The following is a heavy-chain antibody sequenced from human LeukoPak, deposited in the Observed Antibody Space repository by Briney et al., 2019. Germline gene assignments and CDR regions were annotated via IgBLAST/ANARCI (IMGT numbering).Heavy chain of an antibody. CDR3: ARYSNYIDYFDY. V-gene: IGHV4-59*01. CDR2: IYYSGHT. Sequence: SETLSLTCTVSDGSISSYYWSWIRQPPGKGLEWIGYIYYSGHTNYNPSLKSRVTISVDTSKNQFSLKLISVTAADTAVYYCARYSNYIDYFDYWGQGTLVTVSS. CDR1: DGSISSYY. J-gene: IGHJ4*02. D-gene: IGHD4-11*01.